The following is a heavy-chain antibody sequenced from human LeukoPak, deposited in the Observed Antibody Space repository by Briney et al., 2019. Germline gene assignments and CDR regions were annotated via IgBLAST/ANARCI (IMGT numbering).Heavy chain of an antibody. J-gene: IGHJ4*02. Sequence: SVKVSGKASGGTFSSYAISWVRQAPGQGLEWMGRIIPIFGTANYAQKFQGRVTITADKSTSTAYMELSSLRSEDTAVYYCARDGSSSNDYWGQGTLVTVSS. CDR1: GGTFSSYA. CDR2: IIPIFGTA. V-gene: IGHV1-69*06. D-gene: IGHD6-6*01. CDR3: ARDGSSSNDY.